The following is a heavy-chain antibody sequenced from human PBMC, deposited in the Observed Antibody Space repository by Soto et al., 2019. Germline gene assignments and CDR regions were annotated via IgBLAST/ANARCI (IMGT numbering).Heavy chain of an antibody. CDR2: ISSSGSTI. CDR3: ARGRGYCGGTNCYLDC. CDR1: GFSFSSHS. J-gene: IGHJ4*02. Sequence: EVQLVESGGGLVQPGGSLRLSCAASGFSFSSHSMKWVRQAPGKGLEWVSYISSSGSTIYYADSVKGRFTISRDNAKNSLYLQMNSLRDDDTAVYYCARGRGYCGGTNCYLDCWGQGALVTVSS. D-gene: IGHD2-21*01. V-gene: IGHV3-48*02.